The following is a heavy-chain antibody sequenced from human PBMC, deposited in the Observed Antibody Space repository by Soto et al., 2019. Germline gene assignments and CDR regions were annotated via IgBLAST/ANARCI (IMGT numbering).Heavy chain of an antibody. CDR1: GFTFSSYA. Sequence: QVQLVESGGGVVQPGRSLRLSCAASGFTFSSYAMHWVRQAPGKGLEWVAVISYDGSNKYYADSVKGRFTISRDNSKNTLYLQMNSLRAEDTAVYYCAREGYDFWSGYFPQNYYYYGMDVWGQGTTVTVSS. D-gene: IGHD3-3*01. CDR2: ISYDGSNK. CDR3: AREGYDFWSGYFPQNYYYYGMDV. J-gene: IGHJ6*02. V-gene: IGHV3-30-3*01.